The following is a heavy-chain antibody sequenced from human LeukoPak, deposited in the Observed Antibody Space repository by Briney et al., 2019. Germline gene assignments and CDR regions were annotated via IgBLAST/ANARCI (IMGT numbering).Heavy chain of an antibody. D-gene: IGHD2-2*01. CDR1: GGSFSGYY. CDR3: ARGMKFSSRGAFDI. V-gene: IGHV4-34*01. CDR2: INHSGST. J-gene: IGHJ3*02. Sequence: SETLSLTCAVYGGSFSGYYWSWIRQPPGKGLEWIGEINHSGSTNYNPSLKSRVTISVDTSKNQFSLKLSSVTAADTAVYYCARGMKFSSRGAFDIWGQGTMVTVSS.